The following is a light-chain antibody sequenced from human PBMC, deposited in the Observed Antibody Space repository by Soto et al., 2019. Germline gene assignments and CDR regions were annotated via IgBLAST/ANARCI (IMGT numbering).Light chain of an antibody. CDR1: QSVSSY. CDR2: DAS. V-gene: IGKV3-11*01. CDR3: QQRSNGTPIT. J-gene: IGKJ5*01. Sequence: EIVLKQSPATLSLSPGERATLSCRASQSVSSYLAWYQQKPGQAPRLLIYDASNRATGIPARFSGSGSGTDFTLTISSLEPEDFAVYYCQQRSNGTPITFGQGTRLEIK.